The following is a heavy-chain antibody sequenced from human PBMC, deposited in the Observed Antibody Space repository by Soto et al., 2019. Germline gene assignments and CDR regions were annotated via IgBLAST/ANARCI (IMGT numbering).Heavy chain of an antibody. CDR2: IYYSGST. V-gene: IGHV4-31*03. D-gene: IGHD2-2*01. CDR3: ARGVSAMNQIDY. J-gene: IGHJ4*02. CDR1: GGSISSGGYY. Sequence: SETLSLTCTVSGGSISSGGYYWSWIRQHPGKGLEWIGYIYYSGSTYYNPSLKSRVTISVDTSKNQFSLKLSSVTAADTAVYYCARGVSAMNQIDYWGQGTLVTVSS.